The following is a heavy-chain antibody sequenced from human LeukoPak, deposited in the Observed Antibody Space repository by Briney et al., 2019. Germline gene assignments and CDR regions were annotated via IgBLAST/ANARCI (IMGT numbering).Heavy chain of an antibody. CDR1: GYSISSGYY. J-gene: IGHJ4*02. V-gene: IGHV4-38-2*02. Sequence: SETLSPTCTVSGYSISSGYYWGWIRQPPGKGLEWIGSIYHSGSTYYNPSLKSRVTISVDTSKNQFSLKLSSVTAADTAVYYCARGRVTTGSSFDYWGQGTLVTVSS. CDR2: IYHSGST. D-gene: IGHD4-11*01. CDR3: ARGRVTTGSSFDY.